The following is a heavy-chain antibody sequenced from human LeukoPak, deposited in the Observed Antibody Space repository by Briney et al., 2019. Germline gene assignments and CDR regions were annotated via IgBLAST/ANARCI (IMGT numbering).Heavy chain of an antibody. Sequence: GASVKVSCKASGGTFSSYAISWVRQAPGQGLEWMGGIIPIFGTANYAQKFQGRVTITTDESTSTAYMELSSLRSEDTAVYYCVRDRLLGQQLVPSFDYWGQGTLVTVSS. V-gene: IGHV1-69*05. CDR2: IIPIFGTA. CDR1: GGTFSSYA. D-gene: IGHD6-13*01. CDR3: VRDRLLGQQLVPSFDY. J-gene: IGHJ4*02.